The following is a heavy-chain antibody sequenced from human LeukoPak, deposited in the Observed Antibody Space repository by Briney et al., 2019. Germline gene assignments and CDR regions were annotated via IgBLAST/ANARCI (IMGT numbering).Heavy chain of an antibody. CDR3: ARSFRRARDGYKD. CDR2: IIPIFGTA. V-gene: IGHV1-69*05. Sequence: ASVKVSCKASGGTFSSYAISWVRQAPGQGLEWMGGIIPIFGTANYAQKFQGRVTITTDESTSTAYMELSSLRSEDTAVYYCARSFRRARDGYKDWGQGTLVTVSS. D-gene: IGHD5-24*01. J-gene: IGHJ4*02. CDR1: GGTFSSYA.